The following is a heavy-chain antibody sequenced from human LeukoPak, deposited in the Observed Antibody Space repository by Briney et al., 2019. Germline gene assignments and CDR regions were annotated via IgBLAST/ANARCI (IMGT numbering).Heavy chain of an antibody. V-gene: IGHV3-23*01. Sequence: PGGSLRLSCAPSGFTFNNYAMNWVRQAPGKGLEWVSSISGGGETTYYAGSAKGRFTISRDNSQNTLYLQMNSLRAEDTAVYYCARDYAEYVGYFFCDYWGQGTLVTVSS. CDR3: ARDYAEYVGYFFCDY. J-gene: IGHJ4*02. D-gene: IGHD4-17*01. CDR1: GFTFNNYA. CDR2: ISGGGETT.